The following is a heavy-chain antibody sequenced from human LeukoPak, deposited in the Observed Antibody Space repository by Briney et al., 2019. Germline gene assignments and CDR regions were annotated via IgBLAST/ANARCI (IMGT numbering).Heavy chain of an antibody. J-gene: IGHJ5*02. D-gene: IGHD3-22*01. V-gene: IGHV3-74*01. Sequence: GGSLRLSCAVSGFTFSAFWMHWVRQAPGKGLVWVSRINSDDSRTTYADSVKGRFTISRDNAKNTLYLQMNSLRAEDTAVYYCARGLYYYDSSGYIGWFDPWGQGTLVTVSS. CDR2: INSDDSRT. CDR1: GFTFSAFW. CDR3: ARGLYYYDSSGYIGWFDP.